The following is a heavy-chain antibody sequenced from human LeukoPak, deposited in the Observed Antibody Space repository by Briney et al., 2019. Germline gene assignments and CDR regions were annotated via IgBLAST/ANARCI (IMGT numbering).Heavy chain of an antibody. J-gene: IGHJ4*02. Sequence: SETLSLTCTVSGGSISSYYWSWIRQPPGKGLEWIGYIYYSGSTNYNPSLKSRVTISVDTSKNQFSLKLSTVTAADTAVYYCARGGDYFDYWGQGTLVTVSS. CDR1: GGSISSYY. CDR2: IYYSGST. V-gene: IGHV4-59*01. CDR3: ARGGDYFDY. D-gene: IGHD2-15*01.